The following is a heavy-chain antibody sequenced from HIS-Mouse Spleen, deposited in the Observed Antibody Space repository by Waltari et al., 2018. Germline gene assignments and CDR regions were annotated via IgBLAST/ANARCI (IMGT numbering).Heavy chain of an antibody. CDR1: GFTFSSYA. V-gene: IGHV3-30-3*01. CDR3: ARDHRNNWAIRD. CDR2: LSYDGSNK. J-gene: IGHJ4*02. D-gene: IGHD1-20*01. Sequence: QVQLVESGGGVVQPGRSLRLSCAASGFTFSSYAMHWVRQAPGKGVEWVAVLSYDGSNKYYADSVKGRFTISRDNSKNTLYLQMNSLRAEDTAVYYCARDHRNNWAIRDWGQGTLVTVSS.